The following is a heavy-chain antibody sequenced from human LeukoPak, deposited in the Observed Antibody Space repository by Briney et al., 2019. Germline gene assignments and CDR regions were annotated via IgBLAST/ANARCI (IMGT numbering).Heavy chain of an antibody. CDR1: GFTFSSYG. CDR2: IRYDGSNK. J-gene: IGHJ1*01. V-gene: IGHV3-30*02. D-gene: IGHD6-19*01. CDR3: AKGSPGSSGWYWGKYFQH. Sequence: HPGGSLRLSCATSGFTFSSYGMHWVRQAPGKGLEWVAFIRYDGSNKDYVDSVKGRFTISRDNSKNTLYLQMNSLRAEDTAVYYCAKGSPGSSGWYWGKYFQHWGQGTLVTVSS.